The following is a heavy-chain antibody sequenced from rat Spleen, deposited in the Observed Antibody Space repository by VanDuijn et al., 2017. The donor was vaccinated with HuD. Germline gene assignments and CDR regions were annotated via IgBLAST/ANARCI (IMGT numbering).Heavy chain of an antibody. V-gene: IGHV2-72*01. CDR2: IWAGGST. D-gene: IGHD1-4*01. Sequence: QVQLKESGPGLMQPSETLSLTCTVSGFSLTSNGVGWVRQPLGKGLVWMGTIWAGGSTNYNSAVQSRLSISRDTSKSQVFLKMNSLQPEDTGTYYCARHGIPVPYWYFAFWGPGTMVTVSS. CDR3: ARHGIPVPYWYFAF. CDR1: GFSLTSNG. J-gene: IGHJ1*01.